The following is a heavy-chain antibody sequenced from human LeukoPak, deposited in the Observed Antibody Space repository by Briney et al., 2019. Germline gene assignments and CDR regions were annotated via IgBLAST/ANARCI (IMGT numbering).Heavy chain of an antibody. CDR3: ARKTRTEYSSSWYWWFDP. CDR2: INHSGST. Sequence: SETLSLTCAVYGGSFSGYYWSWIRQPPGKGLEWIGEINHSGSTNYNPSLKSRVTIPVDTSKNQFSLKLSSVTAADTAVYYCARKTRTEYSSSWYWWFDPWGQGTLVTVSS. CDR1: GGSFSGYY. D-gene: IGHD6-13*01. V-gene: IGHV4-34*01. J-gene: IGHJ5*02.